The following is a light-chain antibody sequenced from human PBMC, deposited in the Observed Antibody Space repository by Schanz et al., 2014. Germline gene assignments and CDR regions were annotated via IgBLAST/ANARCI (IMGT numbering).Light chain of an antibody. CDR2: AAS. CDR3: QQGDSFPLT. J-gene: IGKJ4*01. Sequence: DIQMTQSPSSLSASVGDRVTLTCRASQSISTYLNWYQQKPGKAPSLLIYAASTLQSGVPSRFSASGSGTDFTLTISSLQPEDFATYYCQQGDSFPLTFGGGTTVEIK. V-gene: IGKV1-39*01. CDR1: QSISTY.